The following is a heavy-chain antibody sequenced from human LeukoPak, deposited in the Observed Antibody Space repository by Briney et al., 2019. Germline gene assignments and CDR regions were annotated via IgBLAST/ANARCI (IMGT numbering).Heavy chain of an antibody. CDR2: ISSSGSTI. J-gene: IGHJ6*04. CDR1: GFTFSSYE. Sequence: PGGSLRLSCAASGFTFSSYEMKWVRQAPGKGLEWVSYISSSGSTIYYADSVKGPFTISRDNANNSLYLQMNSLRAEDTAVYYCAELGITMIGGVWGKGTTVTISS. CDR3: AELGITMIGGV. V-gene: IGHV3-48*03. D-gene: IGHD3-10*02.